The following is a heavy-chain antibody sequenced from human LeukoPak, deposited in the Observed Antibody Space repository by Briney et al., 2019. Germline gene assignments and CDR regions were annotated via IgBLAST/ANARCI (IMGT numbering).Heavy chain of an antibody. V-gene: IGHV4-34*01. D-gene: IGHD6-19*01. J-gene: IGHJ4*02. CDR2: INHSGST. Sequence: SETLSLTCAVYGGSFSGYYWSWIRQPPGKGLEWIGEINHSGSTNYNPSLKSRVTISVDTSKNQFSLKLSSVTAADTAVYYCARDWVAGSDYWGQGTLVTVSS. CDR1: GGSFSGYY. CDR3: ARDWVAGSDY.